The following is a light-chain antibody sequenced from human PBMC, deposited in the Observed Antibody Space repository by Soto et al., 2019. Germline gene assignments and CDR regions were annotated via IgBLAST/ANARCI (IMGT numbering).Light chain of an antibody. V-gene: IGKV1-39*01. CDR1: QSVRTH. J-gene: IGKJ2*01. Sequence: DIQMTQSPSSLSASIGDRVTITCRASQSVRTHLNWYHQKPGKAPELLIYAASSLPAGVPSRFSGSGSGTDFTLTISSLHPEDFGDYYCQQSYSSPRTFGQGTNLEIK. CDR2: AAS. CDR3: QQSYSSPRT.